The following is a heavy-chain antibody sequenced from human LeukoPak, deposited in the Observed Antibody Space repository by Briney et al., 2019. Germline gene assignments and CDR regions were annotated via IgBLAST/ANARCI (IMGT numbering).Heavy chain of an antibody. CDR3: ARDTFHSGSYAHAFDI. CDR1: GFTFDDYG. V-gene: IGHV3-20*01. D-gene: IGHD1-26*01. CDR2: INWNGGST. J-gene: IGHJ3*02. Sequence: PGGSLRLSCAASGFTFDDYGMSWVRQAPGKGLEWVSGINWNGGSTGYADSVKGRFTISRDNAKNSLYLQMNSLRAEDTALYHCARDTFHSGSYAHAFDIWGQGTMVTVSS.